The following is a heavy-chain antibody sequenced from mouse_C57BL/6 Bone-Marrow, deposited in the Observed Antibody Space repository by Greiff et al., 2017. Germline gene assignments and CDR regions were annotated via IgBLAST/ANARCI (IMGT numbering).Heavy chain of an antibody. CDR1: GFTFSDYG. D-gene: IGHD2-1*01. CDR2: LSSGSSTI. J-gene: IGHJ3*01. CDR3: ARGGNYLFAY. Sequence: EVQGVESGGGLVKPGGSLKLSCAASGFTFSDYGMHWVRQAPEKGLEWVAYLSSGSSTIYYADTVKGRFTISRDNAKNTLFLQMTRLRSEDTAMYYCARGGNYLFAYWGQGTLVTVSA. V-gene: IGHV5-17*01.